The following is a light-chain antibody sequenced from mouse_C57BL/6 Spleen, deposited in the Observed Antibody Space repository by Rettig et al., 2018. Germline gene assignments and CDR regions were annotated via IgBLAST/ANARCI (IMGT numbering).Light chain of an antibody. CDR3: HQWSVYPLT. Sequence: QIVLTQSPAIMSASPGEKVTLTCSASSSVSSSYLYWYQQKPGSSPKLWIYSTSKLASGVPARFSGSGSVTSYSLTISIMEAEDAASYFCHQWSVYPLTFGAGTKLELK. J-gene: IGKJ5*01. V-gene: IGKV4-79*01. CDR1: SSVSSSY. CDR2: STS.